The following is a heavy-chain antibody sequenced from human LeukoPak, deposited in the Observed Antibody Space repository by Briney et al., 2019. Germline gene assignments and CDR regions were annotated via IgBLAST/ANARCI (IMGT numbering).Heavy chain of an antibody. V-gene: IGHV3-30*02. CDR3: AKDRDLFCSSTSCSYYFDY. D-gene: IGHD2-2*01. CDR1: GFTFSSYG. Sequence: GGSLRLSCAASGFTFSSYGMHWVRQAPGKGLEWVAFIRYDGSNTYYADSVKGRFTISRDNSKNTLYLQMNSLRAEDTAVYYCAKDRDLFCSSTSCSYYFDYWGQGTLVTVSS. J-gene: IGHJ4*02. CDR2: IRYDGSNT.